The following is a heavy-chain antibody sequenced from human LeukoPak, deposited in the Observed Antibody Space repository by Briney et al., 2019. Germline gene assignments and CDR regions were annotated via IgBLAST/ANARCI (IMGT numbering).Heavy chain of an antibody. Sequence: ASVKVSCKTSGYTFTVFDINWVRQAPGQGLEYMGWMNPKTGGTVYAQKFQGRVTMTRDASIGTAYMELSSLTSEDTAVYYCAKGAIFGVTTRGYGLDVRGQGTTVTVSS. CDR2: MNPKTGGT. V-gene: IGHV1-8*01. J-gene: IGHJ6*02. CDR3: AKGAIFGVTTRGYGLDV. D-gene: IGHD3-3*01. CDR1: GYTFTVFD.